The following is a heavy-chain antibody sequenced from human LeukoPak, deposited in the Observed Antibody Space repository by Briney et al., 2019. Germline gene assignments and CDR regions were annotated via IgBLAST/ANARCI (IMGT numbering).Heavy chain of an antibody. D-gene: IGHD4-23*01. CDR2: ISGSDGST. V-gene: IGHV3-23*01. J-gene: IGHJ6*04. CDR1: GFTFSSYA. CDR3: TTVGTLIPDV. Sequence: TGGSLRLSCAASGFTFSSYAMSWVRQAPGKGLEWVSAISGSDGSTYYADSVKGRFTISRDDSKNTAYLQMNSLKTEDTAVYYCTTVGTLIPDVWGKGTTVTVSS.